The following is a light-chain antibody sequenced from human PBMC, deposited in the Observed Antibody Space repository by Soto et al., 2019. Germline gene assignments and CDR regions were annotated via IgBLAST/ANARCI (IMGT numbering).Light chain of an antibody. V-gene: IGLV2-23*02. CDR3: CSYAGSRTFV. CDR2: EVS. Sequence: QSALTQPASVSGSPGQSITISCTGTSSDVGSYNLVSWYQQHPGKAPKLMIYEVSERPSGVSNRFSGSKSDNTASLTISGLRAEDEAHYHCCSYAGSRTFVFGGGTKLTVL. J-gene: IGLJ3*02. CDR1: SSDVGSYNL.